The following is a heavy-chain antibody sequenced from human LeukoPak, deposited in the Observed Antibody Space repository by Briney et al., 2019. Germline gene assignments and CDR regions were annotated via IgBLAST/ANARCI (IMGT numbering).Heavy chain of an antibody. CDR1: GFTFSTYS. V-gene: IGHV3-21*01. Sequence: GGSLRLSCAASGFTFSTYSMHWVRQAPGKGLEWVSSIDSNSASIYYADSVKGRFTISRDNAKNSLYLQMNSLRAEDTAVYYCARLDPLFYGSGIDYWGQGTLVTVSS. CDR2: IDSNSASI. CDR3: ARLDPLFYGSGIDY. D-gene: IGHD3-10*01. J-gene: IGHJ4*02.